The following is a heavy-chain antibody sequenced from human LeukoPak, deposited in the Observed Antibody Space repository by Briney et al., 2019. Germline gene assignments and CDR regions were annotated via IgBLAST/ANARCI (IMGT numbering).Heavy chain of an antibody. J-gene: IGHJ4*02. CDR1: GGSISSYY. D-gene: IGHD3-3*01. CDR3: AGRFLEWLLDY. CDR2: IYYSGST. Sequence: ASETLSLTCTVSGGSISSYYWGWIRQPPGKGLEWIGTIYYSGSTYYNPSLKSRVTISVDTSKNQFSLKLSSVTAADTAVYYCAGRFLEWLLDYWGQGTLVTVSS. V-gene: IGHV4-39*01.